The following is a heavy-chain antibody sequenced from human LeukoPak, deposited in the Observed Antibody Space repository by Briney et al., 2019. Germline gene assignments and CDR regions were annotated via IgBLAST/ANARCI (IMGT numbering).Heavy chain of an antibody. V-gene: IGHV4-31*03. Sequence: PSETLSLTCTVSGGPISSGGYYWSWIRQHPGKGPEWIGYIYYSGSTYYNPSLKSRVTISVDTSKNQFSLKLSSVTAADTAVYYCERARLAVAENWFDPWGQGTLVTVSS. J-gene: IGHJ5*02. CDR2: IYYSGST. CDR1: GGPISSGGYY. D-gene: IGHD4-23*01. CDR3: ERARLAVAENWFDP.